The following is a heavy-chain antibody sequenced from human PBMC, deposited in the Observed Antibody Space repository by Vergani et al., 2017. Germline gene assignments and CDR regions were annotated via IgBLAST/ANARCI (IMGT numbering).Heavy chain of an antibody. CDR2: ISGSGGST. D-gene: IGHD3-16*01. CDR3: AKDLFDDYVWGPGGY. Sequence: EVQLLESGGGLVQPGGSLRLSCAASGFTFSSYAMSWVRQAPGKGLEWVSAISGSGGSTYYADSVKGRFNISRDNSKNTLYLQMNSLRAEDTAVYYCAKDLFDDYVWGPGGYWGQGTLVTVSS. V-gene: IGHV3-23*01. J-gene: IGHJ4*02. CDR1: GFTFSSYA.